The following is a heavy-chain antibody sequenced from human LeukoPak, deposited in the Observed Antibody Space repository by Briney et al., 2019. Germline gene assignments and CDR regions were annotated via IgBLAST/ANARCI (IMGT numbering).Heavy chain of an antibody. J-gene: IGHJ5*02. CDR1: GYTFTSYG. D-gene: IGHD2-15*01. V-gene: IGHV1-18*01. CDR2: ISASNGGT. Sequence: ASVKVSCKASGYTFTSYGISWVRQAPGQGLEWMGWISASNGGTNYAQKLQGRVTMTTDTSTSTAYMELRSLRSDDTAVYYCARDSGYCSGGSCYSWDWFDPWGQGTLVTVSS. CDR3: ARDSGYCSGGSCYSWDWFDP.